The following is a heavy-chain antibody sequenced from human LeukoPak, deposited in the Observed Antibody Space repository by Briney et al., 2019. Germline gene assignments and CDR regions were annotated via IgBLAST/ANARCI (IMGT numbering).Heavy chain of an antibody. CDR2: ISYDGGNK. CDR3: AKLPYCSSTSCYVGDY. J-gene: IGHJ4*02. CDR1: GFTFSSYA. Sequence: GGSLRLSCAASGFTFSSYAMHWVRQAPGKGLEWVAVISYDGGNKYYADSVKGGFTVSRDSSKNTLYLQMNSLRAEDTAVYYCAKLPYCSSTSCYVGDYWGQGTLVSVSS. V-gene: IGHV3-30*18. D-gene: IGHD2-2*01.